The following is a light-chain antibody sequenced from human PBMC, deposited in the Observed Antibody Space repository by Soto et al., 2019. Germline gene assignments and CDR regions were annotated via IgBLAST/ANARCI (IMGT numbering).Light chain of an antibody. Sequence: QSALTQPASVSGSPGQSITISCTGTSSDVGGYNYVSWYQQHAGKAPKLMIYEVSNRPSGVSNRFSGSKSGNTASLTISGLQAEDEADYYCSSYTSISTLVFGTGTKLTFL. V-gene: IGLV2-14*01. CDR2: EVS. J-gene: IGLJ1*01. CDR3: SSYTSISTLV. CDR1: SSDVGGYNY.